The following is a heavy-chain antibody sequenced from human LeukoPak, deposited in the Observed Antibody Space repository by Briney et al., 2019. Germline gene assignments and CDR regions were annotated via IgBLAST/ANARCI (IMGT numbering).Heavy chain of an antibody. CDR2: IQQDGNEQ. CDR3: ARDPFLPFDY. V-gene: IGHV3-7*01. J-gene: IGHJ4*02. Sequence: PGGSLRLSCAASGFTFGSYWMSWVRQAPGKGLEWVATIQQDGNEQYYVDSVRGRFAISRDNAKNSMFLQMNSLRVEDTAVYYCARDPFLPFDYWGPGTLVIVSS. CDR1: GFTFGSYW. D-gene: IGHD3-16*01.